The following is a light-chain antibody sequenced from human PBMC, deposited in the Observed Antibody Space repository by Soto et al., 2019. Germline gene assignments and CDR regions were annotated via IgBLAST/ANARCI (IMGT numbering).Light chain of an antibody. V-gene: IGLV2-14*03. CDR1: SSDVGCYNY. CDR2: DVS. Sequence: QSVLTQPASVSGSPGQSITISCTGTSSDVGCYNYVSWYQQLPGKAPKLIIYDVSNRPSGVSNRFSASKSANAASLTISGLQAEDEADYYCSSYTSSTTLYVFGSGTKVTVL. J-gene: IGLJ1*01. CDR3: SSYTSSTTLYV.